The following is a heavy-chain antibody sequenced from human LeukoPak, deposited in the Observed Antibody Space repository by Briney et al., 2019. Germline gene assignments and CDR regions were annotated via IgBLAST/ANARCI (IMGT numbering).Heavy chain of an antibody. J-gene: IGHJ4*02. CDR1: GFTFSSYS. D-gene: IGHD4-23*01. V-gene: IGHV3-21*04. CDR3: ARVGVDYSGNIIKYFYDY. CDR2: ISSSSSYI. Sequence: GGSLRLSCAASGFTFSSYSMNWVRQAPGKGLEWVSSISSSSSYIYYADSVKGRFTISRDNSKNTLYLQMNSLRAEDTAVYYCARVGVDYSGNIIKYFYDYWGPGTLVTVFS.